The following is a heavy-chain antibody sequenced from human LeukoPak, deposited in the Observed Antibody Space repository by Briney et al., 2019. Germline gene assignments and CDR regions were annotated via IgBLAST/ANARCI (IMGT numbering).Heavy chain of an antibody. CDR3: ARGPVLLWFGELLDY. D-gene: IGHD3-10*01. CDR1: GYTFTGYY. CDR2: INPNSGGT. J-gene: IGHJ4*02. V-gene: IGHV1-2*02. Sequence: ASVKVSCKASGYTFTGYYMHWVRQAPGQGLEWMGWINPNSGGTNYAQKFQGRVTMTRDTSISTAYMELSRLRSDDTAVYYCARGPVLLWFGELLDYWGQGTLVTVSS.